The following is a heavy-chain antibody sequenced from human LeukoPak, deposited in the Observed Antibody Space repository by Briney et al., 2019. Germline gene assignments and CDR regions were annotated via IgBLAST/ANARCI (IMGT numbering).Heavy chain of an antibody. D-gene: IGHD3-22*01. Sequence: ASVKVSCKTSGYTFTAYYMHWVRQAPGQGLEWMGWISAYNGNTNYAQKLQGRVTMTTDTSTSTAYMELRSLRSDDTAVYYCARGGYYRTIDYWGQGTLVTVSS. J-gene: IGHJ4*02. CDR3: ARGGYYRTIDY. V-gene: IGHV1-18*04. CDR1: GYTFTAYY. CDR2: ISAYNGNT.